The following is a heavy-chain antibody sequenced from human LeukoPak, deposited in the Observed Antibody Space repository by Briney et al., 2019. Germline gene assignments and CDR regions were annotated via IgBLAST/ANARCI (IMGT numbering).Heavy chain of an antibody. CDR3: ARDGSITIFGVVNNFDY. V-gene: IGHV1-69*05. CDR1: GGTFSSYA. J-gene: IGHJ4*02. Sequence: ASVKVSCKASGGTFSSYAISWVRQAPGQGLEWMGRIIPIFGTANYAQKFQGRVTMTRDTSTSTVYMELSSLRSEDTAVYYCARDGSITIFGVVNNFDYWGQGTLVTVSS. D-gene: IGHD3-3*01. CDR2: IIPIFGTA.